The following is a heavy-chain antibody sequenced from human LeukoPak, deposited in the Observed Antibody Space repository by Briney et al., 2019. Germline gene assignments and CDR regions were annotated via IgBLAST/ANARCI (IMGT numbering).Heavy chain of an antibody. CDR3: ARTDYGDYLNTNYYYYYYMDV. CDR2: INHSGST. Sequence: SETLSLTCAVYGGSFSGYYWSWIRQPPGKGLEWIGEINHSGSTSYNPSLKSRVTISVDTSKNQFSLKLSSVTAADTAVYYCARTDYGDYLNTNYYYYYYMDVWGKGTTVTVSS. J-gene: IGHJ6*03. D-gene: IGHD4-17*01. V-gene: IGHV4-34*01. CDR1: GGSFSGYY.